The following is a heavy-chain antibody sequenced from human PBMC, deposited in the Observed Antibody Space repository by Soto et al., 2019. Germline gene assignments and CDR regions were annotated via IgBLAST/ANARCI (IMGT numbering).Heavy chain of an antibody. V-gene: IGHV3-53*02. J-gene: IGHJ4*02. CDR1: GFTVNTNY. D-gene: IGHD5-12*01. Sequence: EVQLVETGGGLIQPGGSLRLSCAASGFTVNTNYMSWVRQAPGKGLEWVSVIFSGGDTYYADSVKGRFTISRDNSKNTLYLQMNTLRGEDTAVYYCARGGGGYNWWSYYFDYWGQGTLVTVSS. CDR3: ARGGGGYNWWSYYFDY. CDR2: IFSGGDT.